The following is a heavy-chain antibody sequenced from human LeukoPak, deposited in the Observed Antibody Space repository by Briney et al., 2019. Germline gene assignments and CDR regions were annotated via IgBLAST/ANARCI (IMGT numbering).Heavy chain of an antibody. CDR1: GYTFTGYY. CDR3: ARAPRPDAYYDSSGYYYPPDY. Sequence: GASVKVSCKASGYTFTGYYMHWVRQAPGQGLEWMGWINPNSGGTNYAQKFQGRVTMTRDTSISTAYMELSRLRSDDTAVYYCARAPRPDAYYDSSGYYYPPDYWGQGTLVTVSS. V-gene: IGHV1-2*02. D-gene: IGHD3-22*01. J-gene: IGHJ4*02. CDR2: INPNSGGT.